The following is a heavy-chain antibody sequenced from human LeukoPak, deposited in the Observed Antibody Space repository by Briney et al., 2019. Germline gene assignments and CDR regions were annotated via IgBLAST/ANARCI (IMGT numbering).Heavy chain of an antibody. J-gene: IGHJ4*02. CDR2: ISGSGGST. D-gene: IGHD1-26*01. CDR3: TRDMQGSRLYLVGSQND. V-gene: IGHV3-23*01. Sequence: PGGSLRLSCAASGFTVSSNYMSWVRQAPGKGLEWVSAISGSGGSTYYADSVKGRFTISRDNAMNTLYLQMNSLRAEDSALYYCTRDMQGSRLYLVGSQNDWGQGTLVTVSS. CDR1: GFTVSSNY.